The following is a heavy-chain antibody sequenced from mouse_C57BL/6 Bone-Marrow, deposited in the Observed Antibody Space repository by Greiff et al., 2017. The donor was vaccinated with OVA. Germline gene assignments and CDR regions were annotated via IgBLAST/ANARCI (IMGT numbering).Heavy chain of an antibody. D-gene: IGHD3-2*02. V-gene: IGHV5-4*03. CDR1: GFTFSISA. CDR3: ARGSSVYGWNIDV. CDR2: ISDGGSYT. J-gene: IGHJ1*03. Sequence: EVNVVESGGGLVKPGGSLTLSCAASGFTFSISAMSWVRQTPEKRLEWVATISDGGSYTYYPDNVKGRFPISRDNAQNNLYLQMSHLKSEDTAMYYCARGSSVYGWNIDVWGTGTTVTVSS.